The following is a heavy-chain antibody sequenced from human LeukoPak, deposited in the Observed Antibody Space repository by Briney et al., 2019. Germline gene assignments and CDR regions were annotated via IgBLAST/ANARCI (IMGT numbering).Heavy chain of an antibody. J-gene: IGHJ5*02. CDR3: ARSPHIWFAERGWFDP. CDR1: GGSFSGYY. V-gene: IGHV4-34*01. CDR2: IYYSGST. Sequence: PSETLSLTCAVYGGSFSGYYWSWIRQPPGKGLEWIGSIYYSGSTSYNPSLKSRVTMTVDTSKSQFSLKLSSVTAADTAVYFCARSPHIWFAERGWFDPWGQGTLVTVSS. D-gene: IGHD3-10*01.